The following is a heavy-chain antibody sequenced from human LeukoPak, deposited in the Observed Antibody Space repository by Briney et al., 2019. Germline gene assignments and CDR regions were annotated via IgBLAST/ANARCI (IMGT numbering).Heavy chain of an antibody. D-gene: IGHD5-12*01. V-gene: IGHV3-64D*06. CDR3: VKPAGYSGYDPSHPFDY. Sequence: GGALRLSCLASGFTFRSYALHWGRRGPGEGLENFFAFCSNGGSTYYADSVKGRFTISRDNSKNTLYLQMSSLRAEDTAVYYCVKPAGYSGYDPSHPFDYWGQGTLVTVSS. J-gene: IGHJ4*02. CDR2: FCSNGGST. CDR1: GFTFRSYA.